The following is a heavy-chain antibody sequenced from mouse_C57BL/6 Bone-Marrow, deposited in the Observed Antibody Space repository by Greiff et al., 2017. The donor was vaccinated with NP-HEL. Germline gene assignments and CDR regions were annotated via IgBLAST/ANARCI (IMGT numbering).Heavy chain of an antibody. D-gene: IGHD1-2*01. Sequence: EVQLQQSGPELVKPGASVKISCKASGYSFTGYYMNWVKQSPEKSLEWIGEINPSTGGTTYNQKFKAKATLTVDKSSSTAYMQLKSLTSEDSAVYYCARCGYSLNYWGQGTTLTVSS. CDR1: GYSFTGYY. CDR3: ARCGYSLNY. CDR2: INPSTGGT. V-gene: IGHV1-42*01. J-gene: IGHJ2*01.